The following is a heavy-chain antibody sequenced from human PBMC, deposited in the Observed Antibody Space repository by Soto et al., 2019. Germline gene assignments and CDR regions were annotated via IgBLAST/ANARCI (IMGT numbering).Heavy chain of an antibody. D-gene: IGHD3-10*01. Sequence: PRASVKVSCKASGGTFSSYAISWVRQAPGQGLEWMGGIIPIFGTANHAQKFQGRVTITADESTSTAYMELSSLRSEDTAVYYCARGSITMVRGKKQYYYYGMDVWGQGTTVTVSS. CDR3: ARGSITMVRGKKQYYYYGMDV. CDR1: GGTFSSYA. CDR2: IIPIFGTA. J-gene: IGHJ6*02. V-gene: IGHV1-69*13.